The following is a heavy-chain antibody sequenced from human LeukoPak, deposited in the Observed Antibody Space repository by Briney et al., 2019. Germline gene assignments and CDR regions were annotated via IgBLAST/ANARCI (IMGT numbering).Heavy chain of an antibody. J-gene: IGHJ4*02. D-gene: IGHD1-26*01. Sequence: GGSLRLSCAASGFTFSSYAMSWVRQAPGKGLEWVSGISGSGGSTYYADSVKGRFIISRDNSKDTLYLQMNSLRAEDTAVYYCAKGFRGSYLQAYWGQGTLVTVSS. V-gene: IGHV3-23*01. CDR1: GFTFSSYA. CDR3: AKGFRGSYLQAY. CDR2: ISGSGGST.